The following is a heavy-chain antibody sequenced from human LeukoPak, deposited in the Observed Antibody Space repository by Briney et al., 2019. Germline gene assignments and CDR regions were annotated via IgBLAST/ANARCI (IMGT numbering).Heavy chain of an antibody. CDR1: GYTFTAKY. J-gene: IGHJ3*02. Sequence: ASVKVSCKASGYTFTAKYMHWVRQAPGQGLEWMGRTNPDSGGTKYAQKFQGRVTMTRDTSISTAYMELSRLRSDDTAVYYCARDVGPTPSGFDIGGKGTMVTVSS. D-gene: IGHD1-26*01. CDR3: ARDVGPTPSGFDI. V-gene: IGHV1-2*06. CDR2: TNPDSGGT.